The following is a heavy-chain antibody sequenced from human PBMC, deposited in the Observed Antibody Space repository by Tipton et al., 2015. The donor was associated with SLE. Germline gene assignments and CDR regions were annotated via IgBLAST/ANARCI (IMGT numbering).Heavy chain of an antibody. CDR1: GGSVSSGSYY. D-gene: IGHD3-16*01. CDR3: VRDGGHDDKGSSLGLDI. J-gene: IGHJ3*02. CDR2: IYHTGYT. V-gene: IGHV4-61*01. Sequence: TLSLTCTVSGGSVSSGSYYWSWIRQPPGKGLEWIGYIYHTGYTNFHPSLKSRVTMSLDTSKSQISLRLSSVTANDTAIYYCVRDGGHDDKGSSLGLDIWGQGTMVTVS.